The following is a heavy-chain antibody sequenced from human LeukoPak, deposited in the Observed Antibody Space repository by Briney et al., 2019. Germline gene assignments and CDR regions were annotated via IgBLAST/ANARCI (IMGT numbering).Heavy chain of an antibody. CDR2: ISSNGGST. CDR1: GFTFSSYA. D-gene: IGHD6-19*01. CDR3: ARAILVGGWFELSDY. Sequence: GGSLRLSCAASGFTFSSYAMHWVRQAPGKGLEYVSAISSNGGSTHYANSVKGRFTISRDNSKNTLYLQMGSLRAEDMAVYYCARAILVGGWFELSDYWGQGTLVTVSS. V-gene: IGHV3-64*01. J-gene: IGHJ4*02.